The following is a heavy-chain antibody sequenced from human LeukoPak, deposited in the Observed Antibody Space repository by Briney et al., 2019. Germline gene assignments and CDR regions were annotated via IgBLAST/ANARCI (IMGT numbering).Heavy chain of an antibody. CDR2: ISSSGSTI. Sequence: GGSLRLSCAASGFTSSSYEMNWVRQAPGKGLEWVSYISSSGSTIYYADSVKGRFTISRDNAKNSLYLQMNSLRAEDTAVYYCARDLYYYDSSGYYHHYFDYWGQGTLVTVAS. CDR1: GFTSSSYE. J-gene: IGHJ4*02. D-gene: IGHD3-22*01. V-gene: IGHV3-48*03. CDR3: ARDLYYYDSSGYYHHYFDY.